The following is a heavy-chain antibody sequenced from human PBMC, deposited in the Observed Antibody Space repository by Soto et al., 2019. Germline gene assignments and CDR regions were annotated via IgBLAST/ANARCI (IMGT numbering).Heavy chain of an antibody. CDR1: GGTFSNYA. CDR2: IILPFGTP. D-gene: IGHD4-17*01. Sequence: QVRVEQSEAEVKKPGSSVKVSCKASGGTFSNYAISWVRQAPGQGLEWMGVIILPFGTPNYAQTFQGRVTITADESMTTAYMELSGLRSEDTAVYYCARGPDYEGYFDYWGRGTLVTVSS. CDR3: ARGPDYEGYFDY. J-gene: IGHJ4*02. V-gene: IGHV1-69*12.